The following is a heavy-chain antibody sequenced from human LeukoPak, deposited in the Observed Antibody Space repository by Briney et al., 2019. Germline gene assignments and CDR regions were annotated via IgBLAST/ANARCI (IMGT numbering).Heavy chain of an antibody. CDR3: PSRQGGAPTDMAWSDP. Sequence: PSETLSLTCTVSGGSITGYYWSWIRQPPGKALEWIGYVYYSGSTNYNPSLKSRVTISVDTSKNQFSLKLTSVTAADTAVYYWPSRQGGAPTDMAWSDPGGKEPLVTFS. J-gene: IGHJ5*02. CDR1: GGSITGYY. D-gene: IGHD5-24*01. CDR2: VYYSGST. V-gene: IGHV4-59*08.